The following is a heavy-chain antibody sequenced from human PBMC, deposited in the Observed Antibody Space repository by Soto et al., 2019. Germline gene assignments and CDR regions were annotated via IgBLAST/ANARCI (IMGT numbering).Heavy chain of an antibody. CDR1: GGTFSSYA. V-gene: IGHV1-69*13. CDR2: IIPIFGTA. CDR3: ARSGGSYFPGDYYYGMDV. Sequence: SVKVSCKASGGTFSSYAISWVRQAPGQGLEWMGGIIPIFGTANYAQKYKGRVTITADESTSTAYMELSSLRSEDTAVFYCARSGGSYFPGDYYYGMDVWGQGTTVTVSS. J-gene: IGHJ6*02. D-gene: IGHD1-26*01.